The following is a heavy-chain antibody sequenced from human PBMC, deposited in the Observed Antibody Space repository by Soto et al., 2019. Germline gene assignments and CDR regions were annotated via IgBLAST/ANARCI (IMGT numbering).Heavy chain of an antibody. CDR2: IIPPFGTE. D-gene: IGHD3-22*01. CDR1: GDTFSDYA. J-gene: IGHJ4*02. CDR3: ARRKGTYFDTTDHDIVTY. Sequence: QVQLVQSGAEVKKPGSSVTVSCKSSGDTFSDYAINWVRQAPGQGLEWMGGIIPPFGTENSAQKFHDRVTMTADESTSTAYMEVSGLRSDDTAAYYCARRKGTYFDTTDHDIVTYWGQGTLVTVSS. V-gene: IGHV1-69*01.